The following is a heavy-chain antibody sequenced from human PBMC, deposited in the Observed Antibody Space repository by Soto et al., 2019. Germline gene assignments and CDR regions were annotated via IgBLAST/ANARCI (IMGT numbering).Heavy chain of an antibody. CDR1: GFTFAEYA. V-gene: IGHV3-9*01. J-gene: IGHJ4*02. CDR2: INWNSGII. Sequence: GGSLRLSCAASGFTFAEYAMHWVRQAPGKGLEWVSGINWNSGIIAYADSVKGRFTISRDNAKNSLYLQMNSLRAEDTALYYCEFYYYNSSGYFFDYWGQVNLVTVSS. D-gene: IGHD3-22*01. CDR3: EFYYYNSSGYFFDY.